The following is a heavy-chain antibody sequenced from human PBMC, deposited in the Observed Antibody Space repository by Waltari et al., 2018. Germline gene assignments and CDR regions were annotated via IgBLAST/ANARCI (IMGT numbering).Heavy chain of an antibody. V-gene: IGHV4-34*01. CDR3: ARGRRESVWVGDLLYCHVYGMDV. D-gene: IGHD2-21*01. CDR1: GGSFSDYF. Sequence: QVRLEQWGAGLLTPSRPLYLTCDVQGGSFSDYFWICIRQSPGKGLAWIGEGNHSGRTNYNPSLKRRVTISLDSSKSQISLRLRSVTAADTALDYCARGRRESVWVGDLLYCHVYGMDVWGQGTTVTVS. J-gene: IGHJ6*02. CDR2: GNHSGRT.